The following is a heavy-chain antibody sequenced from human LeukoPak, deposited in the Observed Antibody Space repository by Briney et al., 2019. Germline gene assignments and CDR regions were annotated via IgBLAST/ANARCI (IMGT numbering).Heavy chain of an antibody. CDR1: GDSFSSDSAA. J-gene: IGHJ3*02. V-gene: IGHV6-1*01. D-gene: IGHD4/OR15-4a*01. CDR3: VGALFRAFPI. Sequence: PSQTLSLTCAISGDSFSSDSAAWNWIRQSPSRGLEWLGRTYFRSKWGNDYAVSVRSRITINPDTSKNQVSLQLNSVTPEDTAVYYCVGALFRAFPIWGQGTMVTVSS. CDR2: TYFRSKWGN.